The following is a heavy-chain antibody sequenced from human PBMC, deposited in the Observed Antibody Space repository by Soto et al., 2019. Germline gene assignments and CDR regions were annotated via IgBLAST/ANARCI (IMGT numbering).Heavy chain of an antibody. J-gene: IGHJ4*02. CDR3: ARDPVGVTHFDY. D-gene: IGHD1-26*01. CDR2: IYSIGRT. CDR1: SISTYY. Sequence: QVQLQESGPGLVKPSETLSLTCTVDSISTYYWNWIRQPPGKGLEWIGYIYSIGRTNHNPSLRGRVTMSIDTSKNQFSLKLSSVTAADTAVYYCARDPVGVTHFDYWGQGALVTVSS. V-gene: IGHV4-59*01.